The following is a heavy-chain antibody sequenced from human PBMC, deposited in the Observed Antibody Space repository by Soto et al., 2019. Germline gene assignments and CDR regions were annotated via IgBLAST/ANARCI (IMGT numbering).Heavy chain of an antibody. Sequence: SVKVSCKASGGTFSSYAISWVRQAPGQGLKWMGGIIPIFGTANYAQKFQGRVTITADESTSTAYMELSSLRSEDTAVYYCATGAPSSSSVWFGPWGQGTPISVS. CDR2: IIPIFGTA. CDR1: GGTFSSYA. J-gene: IGHJ5*02. V-gene: IGHV1-69*13. CDR3: ATGAPSSSSVWFGP. D-gene: IGHD6-6*01.